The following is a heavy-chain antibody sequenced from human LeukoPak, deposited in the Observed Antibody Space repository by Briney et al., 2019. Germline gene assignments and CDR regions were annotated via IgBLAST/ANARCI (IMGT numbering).Heavy chain of an antibody. CDR1: EFNFFSYG. V-gene: IGHV3-74*01. Sequence: HPGGSLRLSCVASEFNFFSYGMQWVRQAPGKGLVWVSRIFTDGSTTSYADSVKGRFTISRDNAKNTLYLQMNSLSAEDTAVYYCARELPREVTLDYWGQGTLVTVSS. CDR3: ARELPREVTLDY. CDR2: IFTDGSTT. J-gene: IGHJ4*01. D-gene: IGHD2-21*02.